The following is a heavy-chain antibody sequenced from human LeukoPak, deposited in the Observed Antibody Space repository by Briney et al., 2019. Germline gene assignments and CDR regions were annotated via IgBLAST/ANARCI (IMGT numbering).Heavy chain of an antibody. J-gene: IGHJ4*02. CDR2: IYYSGST. D-gene: IGHD2-15*01. CDR3: ARAECSGGSCYIGV. V-gene: IGHV4-59*08. Sequence: SETLSLTRTVSGGSTSSYYWSWIRQPPGKGLEWIGYIYYSGSTNYNPSLKSRVTISVDPSKNQFSLKLSSVTAADTAVYYCARAECSGGSCYIGVWGQGTLVTVSS. CDR1: GGSTSSYY.